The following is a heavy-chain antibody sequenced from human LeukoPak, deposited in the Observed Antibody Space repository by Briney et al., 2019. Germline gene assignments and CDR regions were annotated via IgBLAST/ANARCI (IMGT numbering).Heavy chain of an antibody. V-gene: IGHV1-2*02. CDR1: GYTFTGYY. CDR3: ARSRRVEMATYDY. J-gene: IGHJ4*02. CDR2: INPNSGGT. Sequence: ASVKVSRKASGYTFTGYYIHWVRQAPGQGLEWMGWINPNSGGTNYAQKFQGRVTMTRDTSISTAYMELSRLRSDDTAVYYCARSRRVEMATYDYWGQGTLVTVSS. D-gene: IGHD5-24*01.